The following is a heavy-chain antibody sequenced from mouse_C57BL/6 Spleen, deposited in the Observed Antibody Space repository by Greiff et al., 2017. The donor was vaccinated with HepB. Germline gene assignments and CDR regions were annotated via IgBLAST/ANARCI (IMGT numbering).Heavy chain of an antibody. CDR1: GFTFSDYG. D-gene: IGHD2-4*01. J-gene: IGHJ3*01. V-gene: IGHV5-17*01. CDR2: ISSGSSTI. Sequence: DVQLVESGGGLVKPGGSLKLSCAASGFTFSDYGMHWVRQAPEKGLEWVAYISSGSSTIYYADTVKGRFTISRDNAKNTLFLQMTSLRSEDTAMYDCARGNDYDGPWFAYWGQGTLVTVSA. CDR3: ARGNDYDGPWFAY.